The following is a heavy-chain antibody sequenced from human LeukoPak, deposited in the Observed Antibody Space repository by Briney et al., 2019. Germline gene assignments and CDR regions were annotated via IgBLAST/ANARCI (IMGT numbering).Heavy chain of an antibody. J-gene: IGHJ4*02. Sequence: ASVKVSCKASGYTFTGYYMHWVRQAPGQGLEWMGRINPNSGGTNYAQKFQGRVTMTRDTSISTAYMELSRLRSDDTAVYYCARSESHIMTTVTSYWGQGTLVTVSS. CDR1: GYTFTGYY. CDR3: ARSESHIMTTVTSY. V-gene: IGHV1-2*06. D-gene: IGHD4-11*01. CDR2: INPNSGGT.